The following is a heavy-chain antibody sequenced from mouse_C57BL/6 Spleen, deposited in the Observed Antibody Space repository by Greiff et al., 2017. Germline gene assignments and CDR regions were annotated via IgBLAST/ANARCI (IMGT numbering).Heavy chain of an antibody. J-gene: IGHJ4*01. Sequence: VQLQQSGPELVKPGASVKMSCKASGYTFTDYNMHWVKQSHGKSLEWIGYINPNNGGTSYNQKFKGKATLTVNKSSSTAYMELRSLTSEESAGYYCARSGYSNYYAMDYWGQGTSVTVSS. CDR2: INPNNGGT. CDR1: GYTFTDYN. V-gene: IGHV1-22*01. D-gene: IGHD2-5*01. CDR3: ARSGYSNYYAMDY.